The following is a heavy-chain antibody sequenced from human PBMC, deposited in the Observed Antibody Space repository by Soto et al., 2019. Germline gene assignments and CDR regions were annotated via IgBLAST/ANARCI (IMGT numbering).Heavy chain of an antibody. CDR1: GDTFNSYA. J-gene: IGHJ4*02. V-gene: IGHV1-69*06. Sequence: QVLLVQSGAEVKKPGPSVKVSCKGSGDTFNSYAINWVRQAPGQRLEWVGGIIPIFGTPNYAQKFQGSIAITENKSTSTAYMEMSRLTSDDTAVYYCARISYHDFWSGYSYYVDSGGQGTLVTVSS. D-gene: IGHD3-3*01. CDR2: IIPIFGTP. CDR3: ARISYHDFWSGYSYYVDS.